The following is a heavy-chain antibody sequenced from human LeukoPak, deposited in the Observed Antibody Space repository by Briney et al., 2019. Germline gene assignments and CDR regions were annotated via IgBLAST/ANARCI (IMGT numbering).Heavy chain of an antibody. CDR3: AREFYYESSAYGFEY. CDR2: INPSGGST. D-gene: IGHD3-22*01. V-gene: IGHV1-46*01. J-gene: IGHJ4*02. Sequence: ASVKVSCKASGYTFTSYYMHWVRQAPGQGLEWMGMINPSGGSTSYAQKFQGRVTMTRDTSTSTVYMELSSLRSEDTAVYYCAREFYYESSAYGFEYWGQGTLVTVSS. CDR1: GYTFTSYY.